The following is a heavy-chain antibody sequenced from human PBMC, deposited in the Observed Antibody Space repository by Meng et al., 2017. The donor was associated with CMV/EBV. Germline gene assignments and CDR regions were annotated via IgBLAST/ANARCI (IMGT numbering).Heavy chain of an antibody. CDR2: ISSSSSYI. CDR1: GFTFSSYS. CDR3: ARAASGGSERWDYYYYGMDV. Sequence: GESLKISCAASGFTFSSYSMTGVRQAPGKGLEWGSSISSSSSYIYYADSVKGRFTISRDNAKNSLYLQMNSLRAEDTAGYYCARAASGGSERWDYYYYGMDVWGQGTTVTVSS. V-gene: IGHV3-21*01. D-gene: IGHD5-24*01. J-gene: IGHJ6*02.